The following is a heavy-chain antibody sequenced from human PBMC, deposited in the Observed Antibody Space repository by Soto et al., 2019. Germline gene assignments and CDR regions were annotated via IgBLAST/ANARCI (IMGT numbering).Heavy chain of an antibody. CDR3: ARGEITLLGGMDV. J-gene: IGHJ6*02. V-gene: IGHV4-34*01. D-gene: IGHD3-10*01. CDR1: GGSFRGYY. Sequence: PSETLSLTCTVSGGSFRGYYWGWVRQPPGKGLEWIGEINHSGSSNYHPSLKSRVTISVATSKNQFFLTVNSVTPADTTVYYCARGEITLLGGMDVWGQGTTVTVSS. CDR2: INHSGSS.